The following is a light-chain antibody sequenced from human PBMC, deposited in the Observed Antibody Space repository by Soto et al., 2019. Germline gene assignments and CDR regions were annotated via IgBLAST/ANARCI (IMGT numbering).Light chain of an antibody. V-gene: IGLV1-44*01. CDR2: NNN. CDR1: SSNIRSNT. CDR3: AAWDDSLNGPVV. Sequence: QSVLTQPPSASGTPGQRVTISCSGSSSNIRSNTVNWYQHLPGTAPQLLIYNNNQRPSGVPDRFSGSKSGTSASLAISGLQSEDEADYYCAAWDDSLNGPVVFGGGTKVTIL. J-gene: IGLJ2*01.